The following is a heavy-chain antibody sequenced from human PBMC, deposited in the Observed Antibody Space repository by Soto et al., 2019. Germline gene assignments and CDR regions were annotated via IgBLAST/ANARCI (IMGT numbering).Heavy chain of an antibody. CDR1: GFTFSDYY. Sequence: QVQLLESGGGLVKPGGSQRLSCVTSGFTFSDYYMGWVRQTPGKGLELVSYISGSGSYTLYADSVKGRFTVSRDNANNSLSLLMSSLRGEDTAIYYCVRGSSPYYGGRKEFGAFDIWGLGTVVTVSS. CDR3: VRGSSPYYGGRKEFGAFDI. V-gene: IGHV3-11*06. D-gene: IGHD2-21*01. J-gene: IGHJ3*02. CDR2: ISGSGSYT.